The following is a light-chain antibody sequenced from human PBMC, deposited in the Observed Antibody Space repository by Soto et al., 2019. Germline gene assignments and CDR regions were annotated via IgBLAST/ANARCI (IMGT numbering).Light chain of an antibody. CDR3: QHYQTYST. CDR2: DAS. V-gene: IGKV1-5*01. J-gene: IGKJ5*01. CDR1: QSIRSL. Sequence: DIQMTQSPSTLSASVGDRVTITCRASQSIRSLLAWYQQKPGKAPKVLIYDASSLGSGVPSRFSGSGSGTELTLTISSLKNDDLDTYFCQHYQTYSTFGQGTRLEIK.